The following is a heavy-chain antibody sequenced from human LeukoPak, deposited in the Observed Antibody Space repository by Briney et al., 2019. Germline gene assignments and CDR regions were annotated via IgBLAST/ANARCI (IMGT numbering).Heavy chain of an antibody. Sequence: KPGGSLRLSCAASGSTFSSYAMNWVRQAPGKGLEWVSAISGSGSTTYYADSVKGRFTISRDNSKNTLFLQMNSLTAEDTAIYSCARPRLEYCSGGSCFDAFDIWGQGTMVTVSS. D-gene: IGHD2-15*01. J-gene: IGHJ3*02. V-gene: IGHV3-23*01. CDR3: ARPRLEYCSGGSCFDAFDI. CDR1: GSTFSSYA. CDR2: ISGSGSTT.